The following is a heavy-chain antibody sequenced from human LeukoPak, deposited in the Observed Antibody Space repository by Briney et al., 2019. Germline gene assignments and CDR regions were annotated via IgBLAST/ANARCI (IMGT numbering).Heavy chain of an antibody. J-gene: IGHJ4*02. V-gene: IGHV3-23*01. CDR3: AKLYCSSTSCYRLPPYFDY. CDR1: GFTFSSYA. CDR2: ISGSGGST. D-gene: IGHD2-2*01. Sequence: GGSLRLSCAASGFTFSSYAMSWVRQAPGKGLEWVSAISGSGGSTYYADSVKGRFTISRDNSKNTLYLQMNSLRAEDTAVYYCAKLYCSSTSCYRLPPYFDYWGQGTLVTVSS.